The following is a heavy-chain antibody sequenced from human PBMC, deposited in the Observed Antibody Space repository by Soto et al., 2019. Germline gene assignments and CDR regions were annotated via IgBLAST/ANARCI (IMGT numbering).Heavy chain of an antibody. CDR2: ISPDGSTT. CDR1: GFTVSTYW. D-gene: IGHD4-17*01. V-gene: IGHV3-74*01. J-gene: IGHJ2*01. Sequence: EVQLVESGGGLVQPGGSLRLSCAASGFTVSTYWMHWVRQDPGKGLVWVSRISPDGSTTTYADPVRGRFTISRDTAENTLYLQMNSLGVEDTAVYYCAKDRVPYSDYGRYFDLWGRGTLVTVSS. CDR3: AKDRVPYSDYGRYFDL.